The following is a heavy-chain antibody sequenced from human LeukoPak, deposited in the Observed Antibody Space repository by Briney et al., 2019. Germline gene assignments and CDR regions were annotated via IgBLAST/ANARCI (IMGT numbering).Heavy chain of an antibody. Sequence: PGGSLRLSCAASGFTFRSYAMSWVRQAPGKGLEWVSRISGSGGSTYYADSVKGRFTISRDNSKNTLYLQMNSLRAEDTAVYYRAKGREPYYDTSVIDYWGQGTLVTVSS. CDR2: ISGSGGST. CDR3: AKGREPYYDTSVIDY. J-gene: IGHJ4*02. V-gene: IGHV3-23*01. CDR1: GFTFRSYA. D-gene: IGHD3-22*01.